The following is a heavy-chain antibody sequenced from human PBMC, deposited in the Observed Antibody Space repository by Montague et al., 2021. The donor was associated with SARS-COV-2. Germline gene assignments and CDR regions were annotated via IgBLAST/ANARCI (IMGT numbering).Heavy chain of an antibody. CDR1: GGSISSSSYY. CDR3: ARVGRQQLVRLSGMDV. V-gene: IGHV4-39*07. J-gene: IGHJ6*02. CDR2: IYYSGST. Sequence: SETLSLTCTVSGGSISSSSYYWGWIRQPPGKGLEWIGSIYYSGSTXYNPSLKSRVTISVDTSKNQFSLKLSSVTAADTAVYYSARVGRQQLVRLSGMDVWGQGTTVTVSS. D-gene: IGHD6-13*01.